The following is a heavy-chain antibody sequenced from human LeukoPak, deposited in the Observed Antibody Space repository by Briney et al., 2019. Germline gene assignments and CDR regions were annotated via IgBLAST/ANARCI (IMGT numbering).Heavy chain of an antibody. D-gene: IGHD1-1*01. CDR2: ITSADSST. CDR3: ARGRPNYYFDY. Sequence: AGSLRLSCAASGFTFSSYWMHWVRQAPRKGLVWVSRITSADSSTSYADSVKGRFTISRDNAKNTPYLQMNSLKAEDTAVYYCARGRPNYYFDYWGQGTLVTVSS. J-gene: IGHJ4*02. V-gene: IGHV3-74*01. CDR1: GFTFSSYW.